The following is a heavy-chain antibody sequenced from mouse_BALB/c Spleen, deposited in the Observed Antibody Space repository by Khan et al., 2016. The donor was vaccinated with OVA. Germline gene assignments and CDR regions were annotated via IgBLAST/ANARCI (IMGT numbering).Heavy chain of an antibody. CDR1: GYSITSGYS. V-gene: IGHV3-1*02. Sequence: EVQLQESGPDLVKPSQSLSLTCTVTGYSITSGYSWHWIRQFPGNKLEWMGYIYFSGSINYNSALKSRISITRDTSKNQFLLQLKSVTTEDTATYYCARDGNYMDYWGQGTSVTVSS. CDR2: IYFSGSI. CDR3: ARDGNYMDY. J-gene: IGHJ4*01. D-gene: IGHD2-1*01.